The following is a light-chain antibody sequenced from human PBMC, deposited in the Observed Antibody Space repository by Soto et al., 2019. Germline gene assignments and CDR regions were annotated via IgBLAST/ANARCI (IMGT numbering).Light chain of an antibody. CDR1: RSDVGGYNY. J-gene: IGLJ3*02. V-gene: IGLV2-8*01. CDR2: EDT. CDR3: SSYAGSNNWAV. Sequence: QSALTQPPSASGSPGQSVTISCTGTRSDVGGYNYVSWYQQHPGKAPKLIIYEDTKRPSGVPDRFTGSKSGNTASLTVSGLQAEDEADYYCSSYAGSNNWAVFGGGTKLTVL.